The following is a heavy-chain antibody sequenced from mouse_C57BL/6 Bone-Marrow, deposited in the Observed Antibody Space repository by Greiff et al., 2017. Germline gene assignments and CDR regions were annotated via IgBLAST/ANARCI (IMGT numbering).Heavy chain of an antibody. V-gene: IGHV6-3*01. CDR2: IRLKSDNYAT. D-gene: IGHD2-3*01. CDR1: GFTFSNYW. J-gene: IGHJ2*01. CDR3: AGDDGYYDY. Sequence: EVQLVESGAGLVQPGGSMKLSCVASGFTFSNYWMNWVRQSPEKGLEWVAQIRLKSDNYATHYAGSVKGRFTISRDDAKSRLYLQMYNLRADDTGIYYCAGDDGYYDYWGRGTTPTVSS.